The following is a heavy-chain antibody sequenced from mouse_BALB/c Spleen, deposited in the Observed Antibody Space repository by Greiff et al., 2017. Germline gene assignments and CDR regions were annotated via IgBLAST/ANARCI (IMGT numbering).Heavy chain of an antibody. V-gene: IGHV1-20*02. J-gene: IGHJ3*01. CDR3: ARVWDYGYDVDFAY. Sequence: EVQLQQSGPELVKPGASVKISCKASGYSFTGYFMNWVMQSHGKSLEWIGRINPYNGDTFYNQKFKGKATLTVDKSSSTAHMELRSLASEDSAVYNCARVWDYGYDVDFAYWGQGTLVTVSA. CDR1: GYSFTGYF. CDR2: INPYNGDT. D-gene: IGHD2-2*01.